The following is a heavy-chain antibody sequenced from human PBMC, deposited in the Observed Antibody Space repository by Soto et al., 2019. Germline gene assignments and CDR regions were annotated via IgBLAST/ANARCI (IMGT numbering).Heavy chain of an antibody. V-gene: IGHV1-18*01. J-gene: IGHJ4*02. CDR2: IRVYNDNT. CDR1: GYTFTSYG. Sequence: QVQLVQSGAEVKKPGASVKVSCKASGYTFTSYGISWVRQAPGQGLEWMGWIRVYNDNTDYAQKFQGRVTMTTDTSTSTGYMELRSLRSDDTAVYYCARDRSTGDYWGQGTLVTVSS. CDR3: ARDRSTGDY.